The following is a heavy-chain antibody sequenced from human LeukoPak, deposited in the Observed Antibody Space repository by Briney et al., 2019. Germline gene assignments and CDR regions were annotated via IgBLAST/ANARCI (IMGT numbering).Heavy chain of an antibody. J-gene: IGHJ4*02. V-gene: IGHV4-34*01. CDR1: GGFFSDCY. Sequence: PSETLSLTCAVYGGFFSDCYWSWIRQPPGKGLECIGYIYYSGTTNYNPSLKSRVTISVDTSKNQFSLKLRSVTAADTAVYYCARGGDYLFDYWGQGTLVTVSS. CDR3: ARGGDYLFDY. D-gene: IGHD4-17*01. CDR2: IYYSGTT.